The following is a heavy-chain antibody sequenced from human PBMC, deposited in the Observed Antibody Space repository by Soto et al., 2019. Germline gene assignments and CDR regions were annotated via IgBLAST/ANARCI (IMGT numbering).Heavy chain of an antibody. V-gene: IGHV1-18*01. CDR2: ISGYNGHA. Sequence: QVQLVQSGTEVRKPGASVRLSCKASGYTFTSYGISWVRQTPGHGLEWMGWISGYNGHASYAQKFQGRVTMTTHTSINTAYMDLTTLTSDDSGVYYCAKDQDWLGPWGQGTLVTVSS. CDR3: AKDQDWLGP. J-gene: IGHJ5*02. CDR1: GYTFTSYG. D-gene: IGHD2-15*01.